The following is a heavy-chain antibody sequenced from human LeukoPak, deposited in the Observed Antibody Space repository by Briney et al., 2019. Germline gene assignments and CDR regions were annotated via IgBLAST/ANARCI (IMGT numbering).Heavy chain of an antibody. V-gene: IGHV4-39*07. D-gene: IGHD4-17*01. J-gene: IGHJ6*03. CDR2: IYYSGST. Sequence: PSETLSLTCTVSGGSISSSTYYWGWIRQPPGKGLEWIGSIYYSGSTYYNPSLKSRVTISVDTSKNQFSLKLSSVTAADTAVYYCARDGGPYGDYTNYYYYYMDVWGKGTTVTVSS. CDR3: ARDGGPYGDYTNYYYYYMDV. CDR1: GGSISSSTYY.